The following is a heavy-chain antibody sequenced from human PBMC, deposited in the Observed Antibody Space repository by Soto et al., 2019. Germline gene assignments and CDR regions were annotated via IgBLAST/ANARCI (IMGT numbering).Heavy chain of an antibody. Sequence: ASVKVSCKASGYTFTSYGISWVRQAPGQGLEWMGWISAYNGNTNYAQKLQGRATMTTDTSTSTAYMELRSLRSDDTAVYYCARDGPSSLQWELLEAFDIWGQGTMVTVSS. CDR2: ISAYNGNT. CDR3: ARDGPSSLQWELLEAFDI. D-gene: IGHD1-26*01. V-gene: IGHV1-18*04. J-gene: IGHJ3*02. CDR1: GYTFTSYG.